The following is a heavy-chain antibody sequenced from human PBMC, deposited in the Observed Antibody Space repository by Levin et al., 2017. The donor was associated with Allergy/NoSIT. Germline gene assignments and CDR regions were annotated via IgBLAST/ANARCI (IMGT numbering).Heavy chain of an antibody. CDR2: IYYSGST. J-gene: IGHJ6*02. Sequence: SQTLSLTCTVSGGSISSYYWSWIRQPPGKGLEWIGYIYYSGSTNYNPSLKSRVTISVDTSKNQFSLKLSSVTAADTAVYYCASGGGEWFPHHYYYYGMDVWGQGTTVTVSS. CDR1: GGSISSYY. CDR3: ASGGGEWFPHHYYYYGMDV. D-gene: IGHD3-3*01. V-gene: IGHV4-59*01.